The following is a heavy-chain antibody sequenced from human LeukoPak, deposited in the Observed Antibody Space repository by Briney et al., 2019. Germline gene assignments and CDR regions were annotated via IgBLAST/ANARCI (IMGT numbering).Heavy chain of an antibody. J-gene: IGHJ5*02. V-gene: IGHV4-61*02. Sequence: SQTLSLTCTVSGGSISSGSYYWSWIRQPAGKGLEWIGRIYTSGSTNYNPSLKSRVTISVDTSKNQLSLKLSSVTAADTAVYYCARQSLSGPYNWFDPWGQGTLVTVSS. D-gene: IGHD1-1*01. CDR3: ARQSLSGPYNWFDP. CDR1: GGSISSGSYY. CDR2: IYTSGST.